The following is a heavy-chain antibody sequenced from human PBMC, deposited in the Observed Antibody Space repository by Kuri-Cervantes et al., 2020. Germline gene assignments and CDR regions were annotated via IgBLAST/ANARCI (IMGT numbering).Heavy chain of an antibody. J-gene: IGHJ4*02. D-gene: IGHD6-19*01. CDR2: IKQDGSEK. CDR1: GFTFSSYW. CDR3: ARDFSSGWAENYFDY. Sequence: GESLKISCAASGFTFSSYWMSWVRQAPGKGLEWVANIKQDGSEKYYVDSVKGRFTISRDNARNSLYLQMNSLRAEDTAVYYCARDFSSGWAENYFDYWGQGTLVTVSS. V-gene: IGHV3-7*01.